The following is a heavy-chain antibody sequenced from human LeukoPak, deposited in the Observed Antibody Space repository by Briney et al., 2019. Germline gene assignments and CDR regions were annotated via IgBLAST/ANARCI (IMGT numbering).Heavy chain of an antibody. CDR3: ARDSQYCSGGSCYVPNAFDI. Sequence: ASVKVSCKASGGTFSSYAISWVRQAPGQGLEWMGGIIPIFGTANYAQKFQGRVTMTRDTSTSTVYMELSSLRSEDTAVYYCARDSQYCSGGSCYVPNAFDIWGQGTMVTVSS. V-gene: IGHV1-69*05. CDR1: GGTFSSYA. J-gene: IGHJ3*02. D-gene: IGHD2-15*01. CDR2: IIPIFGTA.